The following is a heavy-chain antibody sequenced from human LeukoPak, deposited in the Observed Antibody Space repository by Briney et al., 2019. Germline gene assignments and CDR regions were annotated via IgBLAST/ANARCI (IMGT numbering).Heavy chain of an antibody. D-gene: IGHD5-12*01. V-gene: IGHV1-18*04. CDR3: ARGRGYSGYSYYFDY. CDR2: ISAYNGNT. CDR1: GYTPTSFG. J-gene: IGHJ4*02. Sequence: SVNASCKVSGYTPTSFGTGWVRQAPGQGLEWMGWISAYNGNTNYAQKLQGRVTMTTDTSTSTAYMELRSLRSDDTAVYYCARGRGYSGYSYYFDYWGQGTLVTVSS.